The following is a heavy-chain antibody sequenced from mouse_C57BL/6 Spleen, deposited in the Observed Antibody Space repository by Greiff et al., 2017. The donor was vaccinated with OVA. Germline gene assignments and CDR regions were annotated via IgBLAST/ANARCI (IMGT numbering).Heavy chain of an antibody. CDR2: INPNNGGT. Sequence: EVQLQQSGPVLVKPGASVKMSCKASGYTFTDYYMNWVKQSHGTSLEWIGVINPNNGGTSYNQKFKGKATLTVDKSSSTAYMELNILTSDDSAVYYCANFYGYDSPYAMDYWGQGTSVTVSS. V-gene: IGHV1-19*01. CDR3: ANFYGYDSPYAMDY. D-gene: IGHD2-2*01. CDR1: GYTFTDYY. J-gene: IGHJ4*01.